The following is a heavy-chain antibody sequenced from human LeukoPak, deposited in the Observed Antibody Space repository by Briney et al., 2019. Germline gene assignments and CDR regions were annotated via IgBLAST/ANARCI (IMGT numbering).Heavy chain of an antibody. CDR2: IFYSGST. J-gene: IGHJ3*02. V-gene: IGHV4-39*07. Sequence: PSETLSLTCTVSGDSILNSTYYWVWIRQPPGKGLEWVGSIFYSGSTYYDPSLKSRVSISVDTSKNQFSLKEFSVTAADTAMYYCARHVTSWNLDAFAIWGQGSMVTVSS. CDR3: ARHVTSWNLDAFAI. D-gene: IGHD2-2*01. CDR1: GDSILNSTYY.